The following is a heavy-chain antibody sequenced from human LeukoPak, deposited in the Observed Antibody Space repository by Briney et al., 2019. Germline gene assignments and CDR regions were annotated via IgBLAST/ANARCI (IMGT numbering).Heavy chain of an antibody. J-gene: IGHJ5*02. CDR1: GGTFSSYA. Sequence: SVKVSCKASGGTFSSYAISWVRQAPGQGLEWIGGIIPIFGTANYAQKFQGRVTITRNTSISTAYMELSSLRSEDTAVYYCARGFVPRYDFWSGYWFDPWGQGTLVTVSS. CDR3: ARGFVPRYDFWSGYWFDP. CDR2: IIPIFGTA. D-gene: IGHD3-3*01. V-gene: IGHV1-69*05.